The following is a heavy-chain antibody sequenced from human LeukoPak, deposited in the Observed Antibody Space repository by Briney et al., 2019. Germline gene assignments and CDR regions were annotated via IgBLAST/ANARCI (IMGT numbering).Heavy chain of an antibody. CDR3: ARYLFGEFDY. V-gene: IGHV1-46*01. D-gene: IGHD3-10*01. Sequence: GASVKVSCKASGYTFTSYYMHWVRQAPGQGLEWMGIINPSGGSTSYAQKFQGRVTMTRDTSTSTVYMELSSLGSEDTAVYCCARYLFGEFDYWGQGTLVTVSS. J-gene: IGHJ4*02. CDR1: GYTFTSYY. CDR2: INPSGGST.